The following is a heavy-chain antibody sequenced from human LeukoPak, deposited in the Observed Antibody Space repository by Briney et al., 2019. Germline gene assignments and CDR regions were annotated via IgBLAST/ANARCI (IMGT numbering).Heavy chain of an antibody. V-gene: IGHV3-66*02. D-gene: IGHD4-17*01. CDR3: ARDTRTTVIPYFDY. J-gene: IGHJ4*02. Sequence: GGSLRLSWAASGFTVSSNYMSWVRQAPEKGLEWVSVIYSGGSTYYADSVKGRFTISRDNSKNTLYLQMNSLRAEDTAVYYCARDTRTTVIPYFDYWGQGTLVTVSS. CDR2: IYSGGST. CDR1: GFTVSSNY.